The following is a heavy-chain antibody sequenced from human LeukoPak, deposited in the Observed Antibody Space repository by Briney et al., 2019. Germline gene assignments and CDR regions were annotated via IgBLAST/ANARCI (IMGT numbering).Heavy chain of an antibody. V-gene: IGHV3-21*04. D-gene: IGHD1-26*01. CDR3: APVGATTDY. J-gene: IGHJ4*02. CDR1: GFTFSSYS. Sequence: GGSLRLSCAASGFTFSSYSMNWVRQAPGQGLEWVSSISSSSSYIYYADSVKGRFTISRDNSKNTLYLQMNSLRAEDTAVYYCAPVGATTDYWGQGTLVTVSS. CDR2: ISSSSSYI.